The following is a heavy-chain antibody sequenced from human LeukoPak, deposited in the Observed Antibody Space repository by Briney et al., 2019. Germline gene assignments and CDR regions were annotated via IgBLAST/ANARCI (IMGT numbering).Heavy chain of an antibody. V-gene: IGHV1-69*05. CDR3: ARVGATTNWFDP. Sequence: VASVKVSCKASGGTFSSYAISWVRQAPGQGLEWMGGIIPIFGTANYAQKFQGRVTITTEESTSTAYMQLRSLRSEDTAVYSCARVGATTNWFDPWGQGTLVTVSS. D-gene: IGHD1-26*01. CDR1: GGTFSSYA. J-gene: IGHJ5*02. CDR2: IIPIFGTA.